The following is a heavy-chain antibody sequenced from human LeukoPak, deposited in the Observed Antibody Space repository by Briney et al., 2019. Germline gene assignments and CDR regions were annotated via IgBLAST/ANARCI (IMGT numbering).Heavy chain of an antibody. CDR2: ISAYNGNT. D-gene: IGHD3-10*01. CDR1: GYTFTSYY. J-gene: IGHJ4*02. CDR3: ARALYYGSGSYLGGDY. Sequence: ASVKVSCKASGYTFTSYYMHWVRQAPGQGLEWMGWISAYNGNTNYAQKLQGRVTMTTDTSTSTAYMELRSLRSDDTAVYYCARALYYGSGSYLGGDYWGQGTLVTVSS. V-gene: IGHV1-18*04.